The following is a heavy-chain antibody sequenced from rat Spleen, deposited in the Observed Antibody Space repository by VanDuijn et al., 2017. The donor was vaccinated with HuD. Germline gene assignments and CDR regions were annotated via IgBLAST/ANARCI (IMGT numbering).Heavy chain of an antibody. Sequence: QVQLKESGPGLVQPSQTLSLTCTVSGFSLISYSVSWVRQPPGGGLEWIAVMWSGGSILYNSALKSRLSITRDTSKSQVFLKMNNLQTEDTAMYFCASQHYYDGYYRDYWGQGVMVTVSS. CDR1: GFSLISYS. CDR2: MWSGGSI. CDR3: ASQHYYDGYYRDY. J-gene: IGHJ2*01. V-gene: IGHV2-6*01. D-gene: IGHD1-12*03.